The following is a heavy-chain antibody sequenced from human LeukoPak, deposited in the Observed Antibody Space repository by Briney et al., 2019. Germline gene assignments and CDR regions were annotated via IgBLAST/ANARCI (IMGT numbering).Heavy chain of an antibody. CDR1: GYTFTSYY. CDR2: INPSGGST. J-gene: IGHJ4*02. V-gene: IGHV1-46*01. D-gene: IGHD4-17*01. Sequence: ASVKVSCKASGYTFTSYYMHWVRQAPGQGLEWMGIINPSGGSTSYAQKFQGRVTMTRDTSKNQFSLKLSSVTAADTAVYYCASYGDYELAFDYWGQGTLVTVSS. CDR3: ASYGDYELAFDY.